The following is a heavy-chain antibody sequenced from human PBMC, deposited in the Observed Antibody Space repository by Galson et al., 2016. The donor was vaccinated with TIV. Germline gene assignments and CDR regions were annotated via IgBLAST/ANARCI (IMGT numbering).Heavy chain of an antibody. Sequence: SVKVSCKVSGYTLSEIAMHWVRQAPGKELEWMGGFDPEAGRTIYAQKFHGRVTVTEGTATDTAYMEVNNLRSDDTAVYYCATVAWFPGLSLDSWGQGTLVTVSS. J-gene: IGHJ4*02. V-gene: IGHV1-24*01. CDR3: ATVAWFPGLSLDS. D-gene: IGHD3-22*01. CDR2: FDPEAGRT. CDR1: GYTLSEIA.